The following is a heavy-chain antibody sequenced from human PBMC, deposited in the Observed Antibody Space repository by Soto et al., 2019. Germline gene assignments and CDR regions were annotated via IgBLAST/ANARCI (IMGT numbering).Heavy chain of an antibody. CDR3: ARAGDSSGPVALGY. Sequence: QLQLQESGSGLVKPSQTLSLTCAVSGGSISSGGSSWSWIRQPPGKGLEWIGYIYHSGSTYYNPSLKSRVTISVDRPKNQCSLKLSSVTAADTAVYYCARAGDSSGPVALGYWGQGTLVTVSS. D-gene: IGHD6-19*01. J-gene: IGHJ4*02. CDR2: IYHSGST. V-gene: IGHV4-30-2*01. CDR1: GGSISSGGSS.